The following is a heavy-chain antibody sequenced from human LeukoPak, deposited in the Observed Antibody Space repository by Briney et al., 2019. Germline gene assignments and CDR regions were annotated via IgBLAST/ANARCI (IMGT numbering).Heavy chain of an antibody. D-gene: IGHD1-26*01. CDR3: VRHIKPAGPWDGMDV. Sequence: EASVKVSCTASGYTFTGYYMHWVRQAPGQGLEWVAWISAYNSNKNSAEKFQGRVTMTIDTSTSTAYMELRSLKSDDTAVYYCVRHIKPAGPWDGMDVWGQGTTVIVSS. J-gene: IGHJ6*02. CDR1: GYTFTGYY. V-gene: IGHV1-18*04. CDR2: ISAYNSNK.